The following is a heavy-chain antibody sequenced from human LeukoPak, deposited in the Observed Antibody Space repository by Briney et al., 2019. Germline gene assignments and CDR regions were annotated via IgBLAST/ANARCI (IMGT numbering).Heavy chain of an antibody. J-gene: IGHJ6*02. CDR2: INAGNGNT. Sequence: ASVKVSCKASGYTFTSYAMHWVRQDPGQRLEWMGWINAGNGNTKYSQKFQGRVTITRDTSASTAYMELSSLRSEDTAVYYCASSYSSSYSSSWKYYYYGMDVWGQGTTVTVSS. V-gene: IGHV1-3*01. CDR1: GYTFTSYA. D-gene: IGHD6-13*01. CDR3: ASSYSSSYSSSWKYYYYGMDV.